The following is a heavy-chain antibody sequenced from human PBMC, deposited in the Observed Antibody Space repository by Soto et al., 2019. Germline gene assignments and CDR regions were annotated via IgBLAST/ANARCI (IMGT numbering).Heavy chain of an antibody. CDR3: ARGGAGILTGYYMGNYYYGMDV. CDR2: MNPNSGNT. Sequence: ASVKVSCKASGYTFTSYDINWVRQATGQGLEWVGWMNPNSGNTGYAQKFQGRVTMTRNTSISTAYMELSSLRSEDTAVYYCARGGAGILTGYYMGNYYYGMDVWGQGTTVTVSS. V-gene: IGHV1-8*01. CDR1: GYTFTSYD. J-gene: IGHJ6*02. D-gene: IGHD3-9*01.